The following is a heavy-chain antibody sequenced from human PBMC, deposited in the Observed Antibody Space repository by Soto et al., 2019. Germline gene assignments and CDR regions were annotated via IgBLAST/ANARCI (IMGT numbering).Heavy chain of an antibody. CDR1: GVSITSAFYY. V-gene: IGHV4-61*01. CDR2: IYYTGYT. J-gene: IGHJ4*02. CDR3: ARTWGSTNDY. Sequence: SETLSLTCIVSGVSITSAFYYWGWVRQTPGKGLEWIGYIYYTGYTNYNPSLKSRVTISVDTSKNQFSLNVSSVTAADTAVYYCARTWGSTNDYGGRGTLVTVSS. D-gene: IGHD3-16*01.